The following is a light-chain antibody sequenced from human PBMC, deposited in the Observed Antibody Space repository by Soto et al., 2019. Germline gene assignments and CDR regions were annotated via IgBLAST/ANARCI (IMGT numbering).Light chain of an antibody. J-gene: IGKJ1*01. CDR1: QSVSSN. V-gene: IGKV3-15*01. CDR2: GAS. CDR3: QQYNNWPPAWT. Sequence: EIVMTQSPATLSVSPGERATLSCRASQSVSSNLAWYQQKPGQAPRLLIYGASTRATGIPARFSGSGSGTEFTITISSLHSEDFAVYYCQQYNNWPPAWTFGQGTKVEIK.